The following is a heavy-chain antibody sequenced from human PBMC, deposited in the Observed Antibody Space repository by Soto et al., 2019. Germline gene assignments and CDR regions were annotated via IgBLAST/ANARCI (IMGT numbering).Heavy chain of an antibody. CDR2: ISSSSSTI. J-gene: IGHJ4*02. D-gene: IGHD3-10*01. Sequence: PGGSLRLSCAASGFTFSSYSMNWVRQAPGKGLEWVSYISSSSSTIYYADSVKGRFTISRDNAKNSLYLQMNSLRAEDTAVYYCARANYYGSPGDFDYWGQGPLVTVSS. CDR1: GFTFSSYS. CDR3: ARANYYGSPGDFDY. V-gene: IGHV3-48*01.